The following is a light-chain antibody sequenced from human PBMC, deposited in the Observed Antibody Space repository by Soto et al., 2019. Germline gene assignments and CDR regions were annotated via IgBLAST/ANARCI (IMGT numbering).Light chain of an antibody. J-gene: IGLJ2*01. CDR2: VNN. V-gene: IGLV1-40*01. CDR3: QSYDSSLSGYVV. Sequence: QSVLTQPPSVSGAPGQRVTISCTGSSSNIGALYDVHWYQQLPGTAPKLLISVNNNRPSGVPDRFSGSESGTSASLAITGLQAEDEADYYCQSYDSSLSGYVVFGGGTKLTVL. CDR1: SSNIGALYD.